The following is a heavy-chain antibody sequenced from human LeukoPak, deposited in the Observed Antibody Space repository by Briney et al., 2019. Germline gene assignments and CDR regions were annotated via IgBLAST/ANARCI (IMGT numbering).Heavy chain of an antibody. J-gene: IGHJ3*02. V-gene: IGHV4-4*09. Sequence: SETLSLTCTVSGGSISSYFWTWIRQPPGKGLEWIGYIYASGSTNYNPSLKSRVTISVDTSKTQFSLKLSSVTAADTAVYYCARIVYYDSSGYGSAFDIWGQGTMVTVSS. CDR2: IYASGST. D-gene: IGHD3-22*01. CDR3: ARIVYYDSSGYGSAFDI. CDR1: GGSISSYF.